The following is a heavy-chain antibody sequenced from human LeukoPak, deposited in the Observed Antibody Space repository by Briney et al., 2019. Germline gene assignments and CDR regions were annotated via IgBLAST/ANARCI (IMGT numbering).Heavy chain of an antibody. CDR2: MNPNSGNT. D-gene: IGHD1-14*01. V-gene: IGHV1-8*01. CDR3: ARSRPAKRINWFDP. Sequence: ASVKVSCKASGYTFTSYDISWVRQATGQGLEWMGWMNPNSGNTGYAQKFQGRVTMTRNTSISTAYMELSSLRSEDTAVYYCARSRPAKRINWFDPWGQGTLVTVSS. CDR1: GYTFTSYD. J-gene: IGHJ5*02.